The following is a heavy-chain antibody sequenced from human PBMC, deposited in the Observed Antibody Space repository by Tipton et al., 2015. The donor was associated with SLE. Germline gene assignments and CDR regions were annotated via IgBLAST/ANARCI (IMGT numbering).Heavy chain of an antibody. J-gene: IGHJ4*02. Sequence: TLSLTCTVSGGSMRSGSYYWTWIRQPAGKGLEWIGNIYNSGTSHYSPYHRGRVTISLDSSKNQFSLRLSSVTAADTAVYFCARVRRSYYSDYYFDYWGPGTLVTVSS. D-gene: IGHD3-10*01. CDR2: IYNSGTS. CDR1: GGSMRSGSYY. V-gene: IGHV4-61*09. CDR3: ARVRRSYYSDYYFDY.